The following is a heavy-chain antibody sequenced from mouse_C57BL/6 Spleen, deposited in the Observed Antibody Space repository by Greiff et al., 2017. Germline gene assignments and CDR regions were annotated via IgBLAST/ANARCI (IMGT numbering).Heavy chain of an antibody. D-gene: IGHD2-4*01. CDR2: IYPGSGST. J-gene: IGHJ1*03. Sequence: VQLQQPGAELVKPGASVKMSCKASGYTFTSYWITWVKQRPGQGLEWIGDIYPGSGSTNYNEKFKSKATLTVDTSSSTAYMQLSSLTSEDSAVYYCAREDGLRDSYWYFDVWGTGTTVTVSS. CDR1: GYTFTSYW. V-gene: IGHV1-55*01. CDR3: AREDGLRDSYWYFDV.